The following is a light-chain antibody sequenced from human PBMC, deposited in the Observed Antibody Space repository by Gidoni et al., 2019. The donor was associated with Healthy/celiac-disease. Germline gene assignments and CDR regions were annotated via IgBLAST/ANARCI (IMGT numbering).Light chain of an antibody. J-gene: IGLJ3*02. CDR3: QSADSSGTLSV. Sequence: SYELTQPPSVSVSPGQTARITCSGDALPKQYAYWYQQKPGQAPGLVIYKDSERPSGIPERFSGSSSGTTVTLTISGVQAEDEADYYCQSADSSGTLSVFGGGTKLTVL. V-gene: IGLV3-25*03. CDR1: ALPKQY. CDR2: KDS.